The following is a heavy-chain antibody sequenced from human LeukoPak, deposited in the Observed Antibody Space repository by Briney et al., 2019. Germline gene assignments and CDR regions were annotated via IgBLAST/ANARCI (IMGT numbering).Heavy chain of an antibody. Sequence: GGSLRLSCAASGFTFSSYEMNWVRQAPGKGLEWVSYISSSGSTIYYADSVKGRFTISRDNGKKSLYLQMNSLRAEDTAVYYCARGGAPYFDWCFDYWGQGTLVTVSS. J-gene: IGHJ4*02. V-gene: IGHV3-48*03. CDR2: ISSSGSTI. CDR1: GFTFSSYE. D-gene: IGHD3-9*01. CDR3: ARGGAPYFDWCFDY.